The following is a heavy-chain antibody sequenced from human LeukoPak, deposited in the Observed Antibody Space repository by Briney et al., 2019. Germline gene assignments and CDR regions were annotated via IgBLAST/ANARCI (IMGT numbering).Heavy chain of an antibody. D-gene: IGHD3-22*01. CDR1: GSTFSSSA. Sequence: GGSLRLSCAASGSTFSSSAMSWVRQAPGKGLEWVSAISGSGATTYYADSVKDRFTISRDNSKNTLYLQMNSLRAEDTALYYCAKRSSSGYSNYFDYWGQGTLVTVSS. CDR2: ISGSGATT. V-gene: IGHV3-23*01. CDR3: AKRSSSGYSNYFDY. J-gene: IGHJ4*02.